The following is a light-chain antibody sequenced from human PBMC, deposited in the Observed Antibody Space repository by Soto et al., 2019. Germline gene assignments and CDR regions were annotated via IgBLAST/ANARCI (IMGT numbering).Light chain of an antibody. Sequence: SYELTQPLSVSVALGQTARITCGGNNIGSKNVHWYQQRPGQAPVLVIYRDSNRPSGIPERFSGSNSGNTAILTISRAQAGDEADYYCQVWDSTAWVFGGGTKLTVL. CDR2: RDS. V-gene: IGLV3-9*01. CDR1: NIGSKN. CDR3: QVWDSTAWV. J-gene: IGLJ2*01.